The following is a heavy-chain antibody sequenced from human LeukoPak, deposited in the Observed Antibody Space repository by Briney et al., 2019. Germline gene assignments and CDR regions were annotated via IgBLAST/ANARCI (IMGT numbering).Heavy chain of an antibody. V-gene: IGHV4-30-4*01. D-gene: IGHD3-9*01. CDR2: IYYSGST. CDR3: ARARKHSDLLTGYIDQTDSFDI. J-gene: IGHJ3*02. Sequence: SQTLSLTCTVSGGSISSGDYYWTWLRQPPGKGLKWVGYIYYSGSTYYSPSLKSRVTISVDTSKNQFSLKLSSVTAADTAVYYCARARKHSDLLTGYIDQTDSFDIWGQGTMVTVSS. CDR1: GGSISSGDYY.